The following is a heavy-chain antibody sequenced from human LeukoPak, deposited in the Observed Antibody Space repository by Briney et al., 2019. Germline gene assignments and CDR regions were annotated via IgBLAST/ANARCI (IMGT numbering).Heavy chain of an antibody. Sequence: SETLSLTCTVSGYSISSGYYWGWIRQSPGKGLEWIGTIYHSWTTYYNPSLKSRVTISVDTSKNQFSLKLSSVTAADTAVYYCARSYSNSNSDSWGQGTLVTVSS. CDR3: ARSYSNSNSDS. J-gene: IGHJ4*02. D-gene: IGHD4-11*01. CDR1: GYSISSGYY. V-gene: IGHV4-38-2*02. CDR2: IYHSWTT.